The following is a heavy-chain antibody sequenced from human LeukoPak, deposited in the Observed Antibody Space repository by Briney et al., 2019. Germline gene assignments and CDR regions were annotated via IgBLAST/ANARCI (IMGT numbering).Heavy chain of an antibody. Sequence: GGSLRLSCTASGFTFSNYASTWVRQAPGKGLEWVSTISDGGAATYYADSETGRFTISRDNSKNTLSLQMNSRRAEDTAVYYCAKALNGLGPSTSRWFDPWGQGTLVTVSS. V-gene: IGHV3-23*01. CDR1: GFTFSNYA. CDR2: ISDGGAAT. J-gene: IGHJ5*02. D-gene: IGHD2-8*01. CDR3: AKALNGLGPSTSRWFDP.